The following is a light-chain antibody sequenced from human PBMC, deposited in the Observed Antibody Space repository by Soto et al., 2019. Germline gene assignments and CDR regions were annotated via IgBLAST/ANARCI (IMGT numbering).Light chain of an antibody. V-gene: IGLV2-14*03. CDR3: SSCSNSRTLV. Sequence: QSVLTQPASVSGSPGQSITISCTGTSSDVGRYNYVSWYQQHPGKAPKLLIYDVTKRPSGVSDRFSGSKSGNTASLNISGLQTEDEADYYCSSCSNSRTLVLGGGTKVT. J-gene: IGLJ3*02. CDR1: SSDVGRYNY. CDR2: DVT.